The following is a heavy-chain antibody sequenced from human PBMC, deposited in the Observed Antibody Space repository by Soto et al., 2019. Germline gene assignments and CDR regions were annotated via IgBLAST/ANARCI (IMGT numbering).Heavy chain of an antibody. D-gene: IGHD6-13*01. Sequence: GESRKVSCKGSGXSFSGYXXXXFXRXXGXGLEWMGRIDPSDSYTNYSPPFQGHVTISADKSISTAYLQWSSLKASDTAMYYCASAIGPYSPLYYYGMDVWGQGTTGTAP. CDR2: IDPSDSYT. J-gene: IGHJ6*02. CDR3: ASAIGPYSPLYYYGMDV. CDR1: GXSFSGYX. V-gene: IGHV5-10-1*01.